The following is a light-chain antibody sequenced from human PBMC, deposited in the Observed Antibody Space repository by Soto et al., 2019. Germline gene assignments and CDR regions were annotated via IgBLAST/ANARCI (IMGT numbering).Light chain of an antibody. CDR1: QTTTNW. Sequence: DIQMTQSPSILSASVGDRVTITWRSSQTTTNWFGWYQQKPGKAPRLLIYDASSLESWVPSRFSGSGSGTEFTLTISSLQSEDFATYYCQQYKSFWTFGQGTKVDIK. J-gene: IGKJ1*01. CDR3: QQYKSFWT. V-gene: IGKV1-5*01. CDR2: DAS.